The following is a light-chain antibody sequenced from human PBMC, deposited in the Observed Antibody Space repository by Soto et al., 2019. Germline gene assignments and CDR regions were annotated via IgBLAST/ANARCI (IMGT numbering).Light chain of an antibody. CDR3: YSFAGNNSWV. CDR2: EAY. CDR1: TSDVGRSNL. J-gene: IGLJ3*02. Sequence: QSVLTQPASVSGSPGQSITISCTGTTSDVGRSNLVSWYQLHPGKAPKLIIYEAYERPSGISNRFSASKSGNTASLTISGLQAEDEADYYCYSFAGNNSWVFGGGTKLTVL. V-gene: IGLV2-23*01.